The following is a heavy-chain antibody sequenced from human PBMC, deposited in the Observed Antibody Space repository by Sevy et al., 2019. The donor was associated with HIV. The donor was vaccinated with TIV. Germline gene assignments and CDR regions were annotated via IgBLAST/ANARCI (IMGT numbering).Heavy chain of an antibody. CDR3: ARGYYDFWSGYYRRDAFDS. D-gene: IGHD3-3*01. J-gene: IGHJ3*02. CDR1: GYTFTSYG. Sequence: ASVKVSCKASGYTFTSYGISWVRQAPGQGLEWMGWISAYNGDTNYAQKLQGRVTMTTDTSTSTAYMERTSLGSDDTAVYFGARGYYDFWSGYYRRDAFDSWGQGTRVTVSS. CDR2: ISAYNGDT. V-gene: IGHV1-18*01.